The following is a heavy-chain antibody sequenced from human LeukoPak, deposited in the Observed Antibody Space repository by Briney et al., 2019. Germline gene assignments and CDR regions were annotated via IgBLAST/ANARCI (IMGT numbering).Heavy chain of an antibody. CDR3: ARVDTVMAYYFDL. J-gene: IGHJ4*02. V-gene: IGHV3-53*04. CDR2: ILSGGTT. D-gene: IGHD5-18*01. CDR1: GFTVSTNC. Sequence: VGSLRLSCAASGFTVSTNCMTWVRQAPGEGLEWVSTILSGGTTYYADSVMGRFTISRHNSRNTLYLQMNSLRAEDTAVYYCARVDTVMAYYFDLWGQGTLVTVSS.